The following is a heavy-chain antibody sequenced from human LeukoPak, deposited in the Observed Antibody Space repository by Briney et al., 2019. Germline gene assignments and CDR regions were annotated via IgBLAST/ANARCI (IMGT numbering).Heavy chain of an antibody. D-gene: IGHD4-23*01. CDR1: GGSISSYY. CDR3: ASGVVTRTEDYFDY. J-gene: IGHJ4*02. Sequence: KPSETLSLTCTVSGGSISSYYWSWIRQPPGKGLEWIGYIYYSGSTNYNPSLKSRVTISVDTSNNQFSLKLSSVTAADTAVYYCASGVVTRTEDYFDYWGQGTLVTVSS. CDR2: IYYSGST. V-gene: IGHV4-59*01.